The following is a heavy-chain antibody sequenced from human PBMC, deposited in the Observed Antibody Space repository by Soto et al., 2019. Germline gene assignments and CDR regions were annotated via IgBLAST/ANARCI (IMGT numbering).Heavy chain of an antibody. Sequence: QVQLVQSGAEVKKPGASVKVSCKASGYTFSNYDINWVRQATGQGLEWMGWLNPNTDKTGSAQKFQGRVTMTRNTSLSTAYLELSGLRSDDAAVYYCARGIKVLPPSAFDIWGQGTRVTVSS. CDR3: ARGIKVLPPSAFDI. CDR2: LNPNTDKT. V-gene: IGHV1-8*01. J-gene: IGHJ3*02. D-gene: IGHD2-15*01. CDR1: GYTFSNYD.